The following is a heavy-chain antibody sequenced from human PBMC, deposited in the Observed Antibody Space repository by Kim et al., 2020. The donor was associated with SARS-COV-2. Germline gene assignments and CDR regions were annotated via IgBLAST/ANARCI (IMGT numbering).Heavy chain of an antibody. J-gene: IGHJ4*02. CDR3: ARAPGLGYYYDSSGYYYSAFFDY. CDR1: GGSFSGYY. CDR2: INHSGST. V-gene: IGHV4-34*01. D-gene: IGHD3-22*01. Sequence: SETLSLTCAVYGGSFSGYYWSWIRQPPGKGLEWIGEINHSGSTNYNPSLKSRVTISVDTSKNQFSLKLSSVTAADTAVYYCARAPGLGYYYDSSGYYYSAFFDYWGQGTLVTVSS.